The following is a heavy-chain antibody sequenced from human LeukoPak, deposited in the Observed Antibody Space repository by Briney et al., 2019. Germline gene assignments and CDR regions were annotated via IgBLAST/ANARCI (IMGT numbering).Heavy chain of an antibody. J-gene: IGHJ4*02. CDR3: TREIRSGWYVPGY. D-gene: IGHD6-19*01. CDR1: GFTFNNYW. V-gene: IGHV3-7*03. Sequence: GGSLRLSCAASGFTFNNYWMTWFRQAPGKGLEWVANIKQDGTEIFYVDSVRGRFVISRDNAENSLYLQMNSLRVEDTAVYYCTREIRSGWYVPGYWGQGTLVTVSS. CDR2: IKQDGTEI.